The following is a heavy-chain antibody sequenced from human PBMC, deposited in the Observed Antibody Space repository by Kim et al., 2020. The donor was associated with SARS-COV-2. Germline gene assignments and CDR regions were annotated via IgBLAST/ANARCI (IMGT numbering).Heavy chain of an antibody. CDR1: GFTFSSYA. V-gene: IGHV3-30*04. CDR3: ARDSYSSSWSWLGYYYGMDV. J-gene: IGHJ6*02. CDR2: ISYDGSNK. Sequence: GGSLRLSCAASGFTFSSYAMHWVRQAPGKGLEWVAVISYDGSNKYYADSVKGRFTISRDNSKNTLYLQMNSLRAEDTAVYYCARDSYSSSWSWLGYYYGMDVWGQGTTVTVSS. D-gene: IGHD6-13*01.